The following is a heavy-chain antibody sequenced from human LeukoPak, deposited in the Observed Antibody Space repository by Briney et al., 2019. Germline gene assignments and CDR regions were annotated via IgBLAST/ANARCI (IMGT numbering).Heavy chain of an antibody. V-gene: IGHV3-15*07. CDR1: GFTFTNAW. Sequence: GGSLRLSCAASGFTFTNAWMNWVRQAPGKGLEWVGRIKSKADGETIDYAAPVKGRFTFSGDDSKNMLYLQMNSLKSVDTAVYYCSTLTSRGLSDSWGQGTLVTVSS. CDR2: IKSKADGETI. J-gene: IGHJ4*02. CDR3: STLTSRGLSDS. D-gene: IGHD1-20*01.